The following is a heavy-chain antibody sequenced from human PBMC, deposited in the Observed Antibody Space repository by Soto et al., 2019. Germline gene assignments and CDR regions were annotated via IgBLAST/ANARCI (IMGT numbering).Heavy chain of an antibody. Sequence: ESLKISCKGSGYSFTSYWISWVRQMPGKGLEWMGRIDPSDSYTNYSPSFQGHVTISADKSISTAYLQWSSLKASDTAMYYCARLDCSGGSCTFYYYGMDVWGQGTTVTVSS. CDR3: ARLDCSGGSCTFYYYGMDV. CDR1: GYSFTSYW. D-gene: IGHD2-15*01. CDR2: IDPSDSYT. J-gene: IGHJ6*02. V-gene: IGHV5-10-1*01.